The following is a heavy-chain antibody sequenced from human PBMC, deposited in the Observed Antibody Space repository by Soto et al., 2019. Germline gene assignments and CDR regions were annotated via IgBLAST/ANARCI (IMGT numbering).Heavy chain of an antibody. Sequence: EVQLVESGGGLVKPGGSLRLSCAASGFTFSSYSMNWVRQAPGKGLEWVSSISSSSSYIYYADSVKGRFTISRDNAKNSLYLQMNSLRADDTAVYYCARDPSPGPYYYYYYMDVWGKGTTVTVSS. CDR2: ISSSSSYI. CDR3: ARDPSPGPYYYYYYMDV. V-gene: IGHV3-21*01. CDR1: GFTFSSYS. J-gene: IGHJ6*03.